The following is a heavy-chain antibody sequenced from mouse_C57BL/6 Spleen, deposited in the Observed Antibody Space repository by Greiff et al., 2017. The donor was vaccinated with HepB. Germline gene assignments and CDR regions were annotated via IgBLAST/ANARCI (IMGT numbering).Heavy chain of an antibody. V-gene: IGHV1-84*01. CDR1: GYTFTDYY. Sequence: VQVVESGPELVKPGASVKISCKASGYTFTDYYINWVKQRPGQGLEWIGWIYPGSGNTKYNEKFKGKATLTVDTSSSTAYMQLSSLTSEDSAVYFCARWTDGYLPDYYFDYWGQGTTLTVSS. CDR3: ARWTDGYLPDYYFDY. J-gene: IGHJ2*01. CDR2: IYPGSGNT. D-gene: IGHD2-3*01.